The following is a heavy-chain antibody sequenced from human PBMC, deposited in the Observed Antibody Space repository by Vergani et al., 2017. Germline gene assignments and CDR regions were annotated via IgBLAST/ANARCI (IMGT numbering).Heavy chain of an antibody. V-gene: IGHV1-69*01. CDR2: IIPIFGTA. CDR1: GGTFSSYA. Sequence: QVQLVQSGAEVKKPGSSVKVSCKASGGTFSSYAISWVRQAPGQGLEWMGGIIPIFGTANYAQKFQGRVTITAYESTSTAYMELSSLRSEDTAVYYCARSEVGAERLGNFDYWGQGTLVTVSS. CDR3: ARSEVGAERLGNFDY. D-gene: IGHD1-26*01. J-gene: IGHJ4*02.